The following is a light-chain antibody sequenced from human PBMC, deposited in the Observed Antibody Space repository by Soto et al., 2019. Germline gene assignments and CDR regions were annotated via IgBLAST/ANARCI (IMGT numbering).Light chain of an antibody. CDR3: QQYNDLST. Sequence: IHRTQSPSTLSASVGDTVTITCRASQTIGTWLAWYQQKPAKAPKLLIYKASTLESGVPSRFSGSGSGTESTLTISSLKADDFATYYCQQYNDLSTFGGGTKVDIK. J-gene: IGKJ4*01. CDR2: KAS. V-gene: IGKV1-5*03. CDR1: QTIGTW.